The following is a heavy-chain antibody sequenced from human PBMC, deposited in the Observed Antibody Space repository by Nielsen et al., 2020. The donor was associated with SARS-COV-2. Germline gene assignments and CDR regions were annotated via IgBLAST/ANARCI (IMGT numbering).Heavy chain of an antibody. CDR3: AKWEHNWFDP. D-gene: IGHD1-26*01. CDR2: INHRGNT. Sequence: SETLSLTCAVSGGSLSGDYWSWIRQSPGKGLEWIGEINHRGNTNSNPSLESRVTMSVDTSKNQLSLKLRSVTAADTAVYYCAKWEHNWFDPWGQGILVTVSS. J-gene: IGHJ5*02. V-gene: IGHV4-34*10. CDR1: GGSLSGDY.